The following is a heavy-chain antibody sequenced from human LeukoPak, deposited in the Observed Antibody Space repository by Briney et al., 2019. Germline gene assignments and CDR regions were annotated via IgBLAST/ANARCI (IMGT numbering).Heavy chain of an antibody. D-gene: IGHD6-19*01. CDR1: GRSFSGYY. CDR2: INHSGST. Sequence: PSETLSLTCAVYGRSFSGYYWSWIRQPPGKGLEWIGEINHSGSTNYNPSLKSRVTISVDTSKNQFSLKLSSVTAADTAVYYCARMSIAVAGYYYYGMDVWGQGTTVTVSS. J-gene: IGHJ6*02. V-gene: IGHV4-34*01. CDR3: ARMSIAVAGYYYYGMDV.